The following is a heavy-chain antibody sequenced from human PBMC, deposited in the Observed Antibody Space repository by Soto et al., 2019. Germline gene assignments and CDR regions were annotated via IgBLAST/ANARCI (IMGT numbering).Heavy chain of an antibody. D-gene: IGHD3-16*02. V-gene: IGHV1-18*04. J-gene: IGHJ3*02. CDR1: GYTFTSYG. CDR3: ARMLGVWGSYRLDI. CDR2: ISAYNGNT. Sequence: GASVKVSCKASGYTFTSYGISWVRQAPGQGLEWMGWISAYNGNTNYLQKLQGRVSMTTDTSTSTAYMELRSLRSDDTAVYYCARMLGVWGSYRLDIWGQGTMVTVSS.